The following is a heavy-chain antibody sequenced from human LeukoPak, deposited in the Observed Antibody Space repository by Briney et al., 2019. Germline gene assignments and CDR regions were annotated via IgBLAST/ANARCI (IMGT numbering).Heavy chain of an antibody. CDR2: IWYDGSNK. D-gene: IGHD1-1*01. J-gene: IGHJ4*02. Sequence: PGRSLRLSCAPSGFTFSSYGMHWVRQAPGKGLEWVAVIWYDGSNKYYADSVEGRFTISRDNSKNTLYLQMNSLRAEDTAVYYCAKDRALQLPDYWGQGTLVTVSS. V-gene: IGHV3-33*06. CDR3: AKDRALQLPDY. CDR1: GFTFSSYG.